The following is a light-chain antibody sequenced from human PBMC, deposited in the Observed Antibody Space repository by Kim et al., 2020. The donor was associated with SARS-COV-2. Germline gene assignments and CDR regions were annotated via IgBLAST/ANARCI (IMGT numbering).Light chain of an antibody. Sequence: QRVTISCTGSSSNIGTGYDVHWYQQSPGSAPKLLIYANSNRPSGVSDRFSGSKSGTSASLAITGLQAEDEADYYCQSYDRSLSAYVFGTGTKVTVL. J-gene: IGLJ1*01. CDR1: SSNIGTGYD. CDR2: ANS. V-gene: IGLV1-40*01. CDR3: QSYDRSLSAYV.